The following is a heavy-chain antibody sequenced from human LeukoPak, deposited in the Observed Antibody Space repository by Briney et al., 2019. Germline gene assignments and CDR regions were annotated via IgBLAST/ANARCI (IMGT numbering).Heavy chain of an antibody. J-gene: IGHJ4*02. CDR1: GFTFSSYS. CDR2: ITSSNSYI. CDR3: ARDQGLLVVAGRFGY. D-gene: IGHD6-19*01. Sequence: GGSLRLSCAASGFTFSSYSMNWVRRAPGKGLEWVSSITSSNSYIYNADSVKGRFTISRDNAKNSLYLQMNSLRAADTAVYYCARDQGLLVVAGRFGYWGQGTLVTVSS. V-gene: IGHV3-21*01.